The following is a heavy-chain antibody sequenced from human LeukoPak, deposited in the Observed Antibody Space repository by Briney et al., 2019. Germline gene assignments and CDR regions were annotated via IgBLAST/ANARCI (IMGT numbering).Heavy chain of an antibody. V-gene: IGHV4-61*02. CDR2: IYTSGST. CDR3: ARDVTAAFDY. Sequence: SETLSLTCTVSGDSISSGSYYWSWIRQPAGKGLEWIGRIYTSGSTNYNPSLKSRVTISVDTSKNQFSLKLSSVTAADTAVYYCARDVTAAFDYWGQGTLVTVSS. D-gene: IGHD6-13*01. J-gene: IGHJ4*02. CDR1: GDSISSGSYY.